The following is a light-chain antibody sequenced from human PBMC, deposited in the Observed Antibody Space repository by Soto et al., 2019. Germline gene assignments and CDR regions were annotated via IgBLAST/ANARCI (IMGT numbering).Light chain of an antibody. CDR3: QQCNCNSRRT. CDR1: QSISRW. J-gene: IGKJ1*01. CDR2: EAS. V-gene: IGKV1-5*01. Sequence: DIQMTQSPSTLSASVGDRVTITCRASQSISRWLAWYQQKPGKAPKLLIYEASNFATGVPTRFSGGGSGTEFTITISSPQHDVFATYCWQQCNCNSRRTFGHGTKLEIK.